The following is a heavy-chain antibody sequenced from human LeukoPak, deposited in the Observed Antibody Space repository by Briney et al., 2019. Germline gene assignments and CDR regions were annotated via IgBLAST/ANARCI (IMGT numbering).Heavy chain of an antibody. D-gene: IGHD1-26*01. CDR2: IWFDGTNK. J-gene: IGHJ4*02. V-gene: IGHV3-33*01. CDR1: GFTFRSHG. Sequence: PGRSLRLSCAASGFTFRSHGMHWVRQSPGKGLEWVAVIWFDGTNKYYADSVKGRFTVSRDNSNSMLFLEMNSLRAEDTAIYYCVRDIGGRYSFDYWGQGTLVTVSS. CDR3: VRDIGGRYSFDY.